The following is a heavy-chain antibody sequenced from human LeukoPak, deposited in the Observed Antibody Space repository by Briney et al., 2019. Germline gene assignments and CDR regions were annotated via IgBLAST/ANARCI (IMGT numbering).Heavy chain of an antibody. V-gene: IGHV4-34*01. Sequence: SETLSLTCAVYGGSFSGYYWSWIRQPPGKGPEWIGEINHSGSTNYNPSLKSRVTISVDTSKNQFSLKLSSVTAADTAVYYCARGKKWLGMQAFDIWGQGTMVTVSS. D-gene: IGHD6-19*01. J-gene: IGHJ3*02. CDR1: GGSFSGYY. CDR3: ARGKKWLGMQAFDI. CDR2: INHSGST.